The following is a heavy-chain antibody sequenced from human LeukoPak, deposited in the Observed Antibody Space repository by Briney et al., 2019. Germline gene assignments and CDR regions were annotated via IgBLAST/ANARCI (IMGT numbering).Heavy chain of an antibody. D-gene: IGHD3-22*01. CDR3: ARVYNYYDTSGYYLGNYFDY. J-gene: IGHJ4*02. V-gene: IGHV1-18*01. CDR2: ISTYNGNA. Sequence: ASVKVSCKASGYTFTCYGITWVRQAPGQGLEWMGWISTYNGNANNAQKLQGRVTMTTDTSTSTAYMELRSLRSDDTAVYYCARVYNYYDTSGYYLGNYFDYWGRGTLVTVSS. CDR1: GYTFTCYG.